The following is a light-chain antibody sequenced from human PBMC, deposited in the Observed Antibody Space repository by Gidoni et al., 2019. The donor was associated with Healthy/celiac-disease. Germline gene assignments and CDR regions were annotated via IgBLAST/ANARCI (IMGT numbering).Light chain of an antibody. Sequence: AIQMTQSPSSLSASVGDSVTITCRASQGIRNDLGWYQQKPGKAPKLLIYAASSLQSGVPSRFSGSGSGTDFTRTISSLQPEDFSTYYCLQDYNYPWTFGQXTKVEIK. CDR3: LQDYNYPWT. CDR2: AAS. CDR1: QGIRND. J-gene: IGKJ1*01. V-gene: IGKV1-6*01.